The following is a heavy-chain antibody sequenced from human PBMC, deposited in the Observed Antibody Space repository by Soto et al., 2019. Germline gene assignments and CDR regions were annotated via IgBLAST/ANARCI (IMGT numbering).Heavy chain of an antibody. V-gene: IGHV1-69*06. CDR3: ARDLSAVKRFESFKYYRMDG. J-gene: IGHJ6*02. CDR2: IIPIFATP. D-gene: IGHD3-3*01. Sequence: QVQLMQSGAEVRKPGSSVTVSCKASGGTFSSNPISWVRQAPGQGLEWMGGIIPIFATPHYARRFLDRVTLTADRSTNTAYMELTGLTSEDTAIYYCARDLSAVKRFESFKYYRMDGWVQGTTVTVS. CDR1: GGTFSSNP.